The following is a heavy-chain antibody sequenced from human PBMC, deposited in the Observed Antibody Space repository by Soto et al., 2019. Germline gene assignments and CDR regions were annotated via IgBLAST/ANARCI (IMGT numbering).Heavy chain of an antibody. V-gene: IGHV4-59*01. D-gene: IGHD2-2*01. CDR1: GGSLSSYY. CDR3: VKVLARGVGVPRFYFDS. CDR2: VYFSGNT. Sequence: PSETLSLTCTVSGGSLSSYYWTWIRQSPGKGLEWIGYVYFSGNTNYNPSLKSRVTISIDTSKNQFSLRLASVTAADTAFYYCVKVLARGVGVPRFYFDSWGQGALVTVSS. J-gene: IGHJ4*02.